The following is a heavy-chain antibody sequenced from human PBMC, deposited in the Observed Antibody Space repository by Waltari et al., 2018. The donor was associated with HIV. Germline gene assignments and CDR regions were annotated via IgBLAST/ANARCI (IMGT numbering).Heavy chain of an antibody. CDR1: GYTFTSYD. J-gene: IGHJ5*02. D-gene: IGHD2-15*01. Sequence: QVQLVQSGAEVKKPGASVKVSCKASGYTFTSYDINWVRQATGQGLEWMGWMNPNSGNTGYAQKFQGRVTMTRNTSISTAYMELSSLRSEDTAVYYCARLPVVAATSKYNWFDPWGQGTLVTVSS. CDR2: MNPNSGNT. V-gene: IGHV1-8*01. CDR3: ARLPVVAATSKYNWFDP.